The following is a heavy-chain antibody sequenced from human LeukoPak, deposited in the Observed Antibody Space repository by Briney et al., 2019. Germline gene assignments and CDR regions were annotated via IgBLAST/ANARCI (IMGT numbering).Heavy chain of an antibody. CDR1: GGSISSSSYY. V-gene: IGHV4-39*07. CDR2: IYYSGST. CDR3: ARSPPGIAAADKYFQH. Sequence: SETLSLTCTVSGGSISSSSYYWGWIRQPPGKGLEWIGSIYYSGSTYYNPSLKSRVTISVDTSKNQFSLKLSSVTAADTAVYYCARSPPGIAAADKYFQHWGQGTLVTVSS. D-gene: IGHD6-13*01. J-gene: IGHJ1*01.